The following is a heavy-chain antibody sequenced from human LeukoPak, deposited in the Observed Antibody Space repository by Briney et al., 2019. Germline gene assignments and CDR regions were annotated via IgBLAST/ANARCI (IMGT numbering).Heavy chain of an antibody. CDR1: GFTFSSYS. Sequence: GGSLRLSCAASGFTFSSYSMNWVRQAPGKGLEWVSYISSSSSTIYYADSVKGRFTISRDNAKNSLYLQMNSLRAEDTAVYYCARSVSSSSRGAFDIWGQGTMVTVSS. CDR2: ISSSSSTI. J-gene: IGHJ3*02. CDR3: ARSVSSSSRGAFDI. D-gene: IGHD6-6*01. V-gene: IGHV3-48*01.